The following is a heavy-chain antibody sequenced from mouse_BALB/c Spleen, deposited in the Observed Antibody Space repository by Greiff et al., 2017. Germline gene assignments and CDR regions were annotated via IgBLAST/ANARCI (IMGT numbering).Heavy chain of an antibody. V-gene: IGHV5-15*02. CDR1: GFTFSDYG. Sequence: EVKLVESGGGLVQPGGSRKLSCAASGFTFSDYGMAWVRQAPGKGPEWVAFISNLAYSIYYADTVTGRFTISRENAKNTLYLEMSSLRSEDTAMYYCARDDGYPYAMDYWGQGTSVTVSS. CDR2: ISNLAYSI. D-gene: IGHD5-1-1*01. J-gene: IGHJ4*01. CDR3: ARDDGYPYAMDY.